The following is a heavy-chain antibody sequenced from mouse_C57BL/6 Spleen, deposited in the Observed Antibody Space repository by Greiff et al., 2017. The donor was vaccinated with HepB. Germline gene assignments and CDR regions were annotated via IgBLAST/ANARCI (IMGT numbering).Heavy chain of an antibody. Sequence: VKLQESGPELVKPGASVKISCKASGYAFSSSWMNWVKQRPGTGLEWIGRIYPGDGDTNYNGKFKGKATLTADKSSITAYIHLGSLTSEDSAVYYCARGDYGSSYWGQGTTLTASS. CDR3: ARGDYGSSY. CDR2: IYPGDGDT. J-gene: IGHJ2*01. CDR1: GYAFSSSW. D-gene: IGHD1-1*01. V-gene: IGHV1-82*01.